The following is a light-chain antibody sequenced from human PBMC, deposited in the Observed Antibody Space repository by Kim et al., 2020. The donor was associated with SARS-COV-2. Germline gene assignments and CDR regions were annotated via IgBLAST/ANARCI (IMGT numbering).Light chain of an antibody. Sequence: CPGERATLSCRTSQSVSDNLAWYQQKPGQAPRLLIYGASTRATGIPARFSGSGSGTEFTLTISSLQSEDFAVYYCQQYNNWPPITFGQGTRLEIK. CDR1: QSVSDN. V-gene: IGKV3-15*01. CDR3: QQYNNWPPIT. CDR2: GAS. J-gene: IGKJ5*01.